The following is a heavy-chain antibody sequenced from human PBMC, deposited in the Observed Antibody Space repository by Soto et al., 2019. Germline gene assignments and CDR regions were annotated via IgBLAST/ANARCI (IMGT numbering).Heavy chain of an antibody. CDR2: ISAYNGNT. CDR3: ARGRGFWSGYSNDDDAFDI. D-gene: IGHD3-3*01. V-gene: IGHV1-18*01. Sequence: ASVKVSCKASGYTFTSYGISWVRQAPGQGLEWMGWISAYNGNTNYAQKLQGRVNMTTDTSTSTAYMELRSLRSDDTAVYYCARGRGFWSGYSNDDDAFDIWGQGTMVTVSS. CDR1: GYTFTSYG. J-gene: IGHJ3*02.